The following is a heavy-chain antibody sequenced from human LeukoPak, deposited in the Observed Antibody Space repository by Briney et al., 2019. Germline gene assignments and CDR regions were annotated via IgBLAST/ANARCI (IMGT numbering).Heavy chain of an antibody. CDR1: GGSISSSSYY. Sequence: SETLPLTCTVSGGSISSSSYYWGWIRQPPGKGLEWIGSIYYSGSTNYNPSLKSRVTMSVDTSKNQFSLKLSSVTAADTAVYYCARGIVVVPAAIREGYYFDYWGQGTLVTVSS. D-gene: IGHD2-2*01. J-gene: IGHJ4*02. CDR3: ARGIVVVPAAIREGYYFDY. V-gene: IGHV4-39*07. CDR2: IYYSGST.